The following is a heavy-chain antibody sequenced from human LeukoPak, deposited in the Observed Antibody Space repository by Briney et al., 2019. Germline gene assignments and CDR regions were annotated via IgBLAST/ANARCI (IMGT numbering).Heavy chain of an antibody. CDR1: GGSISSGRNY. V-gene: IGHV4-61*02. Sequence: SQTLSLTCTVSGGSISSGRNYWTWVRQPAGKGLEWIGRIYIFSGSTNYNPSLKSRVTISVDTSKNQFSLKLSSVTAADTAVYYCARASYYYGSGSYYSAPDYWGQGTLVTVSS. CDR3: ARASYYYGSGSYYSAPDY. CDR2: IYIFSGST. D-gene: IGHD3-10*01. J-gene: IGHJ4*02.